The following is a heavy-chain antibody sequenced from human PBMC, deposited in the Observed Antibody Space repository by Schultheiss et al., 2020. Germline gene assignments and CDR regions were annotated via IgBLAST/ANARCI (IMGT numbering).Heavy chain of an antibody. CDR2: MNPNSGGT. J-gene: IGHJ3*02. Sequence: GESLKISCKASGYTFTSYDINWVRQATGQGLEWMGWMNPNSGGTNYAQKFQGRVTMTRDTSISTAYMELSSLRSDDTAVYYCARDLDNSIVVVAADGDAFDIWGQGTMVTVSS. V-gene: IGHV1-2*02. D-gene: IGHD2-15*01. CDR3: ARDLDNSIVVVAADGDAFDI. CDR1: GYTFTSYD.